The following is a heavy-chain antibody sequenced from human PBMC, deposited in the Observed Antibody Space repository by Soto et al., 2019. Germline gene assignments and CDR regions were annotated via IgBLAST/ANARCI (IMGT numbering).Heavy chain of an antibody. CDR2: ISPDDGNT. J-gene: IGHJ4*02. CDR3: ARVEAPFGESLH. D-gene: IGHD3-10*01. V-gene: IGHV1-18*01. Sequence: ASVKVSCKTSGYTFSSYTIAWVLQAPGQGLEWLGWISPDDGNTEYEQKFQGRVTMTADTLTNNAYMELRSLKYDDTAVYYCARVEAPFGESLHWGQGTPVTVSS. CDR1: GYTFSSYT.